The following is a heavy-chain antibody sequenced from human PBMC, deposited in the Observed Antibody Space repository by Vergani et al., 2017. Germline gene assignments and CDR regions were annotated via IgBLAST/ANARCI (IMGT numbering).Heavy chain of an antibody. V-gene: IGHV3-23*01. CDR1: GFTFNHYA. J-gene: IGHJ6*02. D-gene: IGHD5-12*01. CDR2: ISGSGGST. CDR3: AKANPRNSGYDYLYYYHAMDV. Sequence: EVQLLESGGDLVQPGGSLRLSCAASGFTFNHYAMNWVRQAPGKGLEWVSGISGSGGSTYYAGSVKGRFTISRDSSKNTLYLQMNSLRAGDTAVYYCAKANPRNSGYDYLYYYHAMDVWGQGTTVTVYS.